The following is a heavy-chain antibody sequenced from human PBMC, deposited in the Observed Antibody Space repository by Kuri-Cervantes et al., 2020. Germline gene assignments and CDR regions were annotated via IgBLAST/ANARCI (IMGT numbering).Heavy chain of an antibody. Sequence: GESLKISCAASGFPFSSYDMHWVRQATGKGLEWVSAIGTAGDTYYPGSVKGRFTISRENAKNSLYLQMNSLRAGDTAVYYCARAPSIAVAGIVYYYYGMDVWGQGTTVTVSS. J-gene: IGHJ6*02. CDR1: GFPFSSYD. CDR2: IGTAGDT. V-gene: IGHV3-13*01. D-gene: IGHD6-19*01. CDR3: ARAPSIAVAGIVYYYYGMDV.